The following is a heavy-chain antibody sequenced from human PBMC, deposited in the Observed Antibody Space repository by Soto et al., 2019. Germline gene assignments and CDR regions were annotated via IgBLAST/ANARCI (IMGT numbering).Heavy chain of an antibody. V-gene: IGHV3-23*01. CDR2: ISGSGGST. CDR1: GFTFSTYA. Sequence: GESLKISCAASGFTFSTYAMSWVRQAPGKGLEWVSGISGSGGSTYYAGSVKGLFIISRDNSKNTLFLQMNSLRAEDTAVYYCAKDGASGYYNYYMDVWGKGTTVTVSS. CDR3: AKDGASGYYNYYMDV. D-gene: IGHD2-15*01. J-gene: IGHJ6*03.